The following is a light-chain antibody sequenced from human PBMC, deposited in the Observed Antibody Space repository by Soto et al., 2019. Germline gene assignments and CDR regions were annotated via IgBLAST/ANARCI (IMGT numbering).Light chain of an antibody. V-gene: IGKV3-20*01. J-gene: IGKJ1*01. Sequence: IVMTQSPATLSVSPGERATLSCRASQSVSSNLAWYQQKPGQAPRLLIYGASSRATGIPDRFSGSGSGTDFTLTISRLEPEDFAVYYCQQYISSPLTFGQGTKVDIK. CDR2: GAS. CDR1: QSVSSN. CDR3: QQYISSPLT.